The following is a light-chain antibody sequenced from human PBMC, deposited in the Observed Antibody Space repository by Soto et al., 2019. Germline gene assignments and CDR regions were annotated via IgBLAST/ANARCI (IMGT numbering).Light chain of an antibody. CDR2: GAS. CDR1: QSVSSSY. V-gene: IGKV3-20*01. Sequence: MVLDQSPVPLSLSPGERATLSCRASQSVSSSYLAWYQQKPGQAPRLLIYGASSRATGIPDRFSGSGSRTDFTLTISRLEPEDFAVYYCQQYGSSPLTFGGGTKVDIK. CDR3: QQYGSSPLT. J-gene: IGKJ4*01.